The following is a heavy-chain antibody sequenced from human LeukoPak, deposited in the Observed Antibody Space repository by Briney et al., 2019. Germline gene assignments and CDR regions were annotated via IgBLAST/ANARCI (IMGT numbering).Heavy chain of an antibody. V-gene: IGHV4-39*07. CDR1: GGSISSSSYY. CDR2: NYYSGST. Sequence: PSETLSLTCTVSGGSISSSSYYWGWIRQPPGKGLEWNGSNYYSGSTYYNPSLKSRVTISVDTSKNQFSLKLSSVTAADTAVYYCARDRVATASIWGQGTLVTVSS. CDR3: ARDRVATASI. D-gene: IGHD5-18*01. J-gene: IGHJ4*02.